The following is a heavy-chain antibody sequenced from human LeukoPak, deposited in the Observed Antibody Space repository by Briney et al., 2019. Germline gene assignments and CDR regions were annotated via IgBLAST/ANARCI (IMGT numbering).Heavy chain of an antibody. Sequence: PSETLSLTCAVYGGSFSGYYWSWIRQPPGKGLEWIGEINHSGSTNYNPSLKSRVTISVDTSKNQFSLKLSSVTAADTAVYYCARHEITIFGVVIIWGAFDIWGQGTMVTVS. V-gene: IGHV4-34*01. J-gene: IGHJ3*02. CDR3: ARHEITIFGVVIIWGAFDI. CDR1: GGSFSGYY. CDR2: INHSGST. D-gene: IGHD3-3*01.